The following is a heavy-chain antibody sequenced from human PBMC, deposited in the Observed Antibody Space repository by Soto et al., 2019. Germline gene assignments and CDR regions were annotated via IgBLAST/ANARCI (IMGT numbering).Heavy chain of an antibody. CDR3: ARRYLYYYGMDV. CDR1: GFTFSSYS. Sequence: LRLSCAASGFTFSSYSMNWVRQAPGKGLEWVSSISSSSSYIYYADSVKGRFTISRDNAKNSLYLQMNSLRAEDTAVYYCARRYLYYYGMDVWGQGTTVTVSS. J-gene: IGHJ6*02. CDR2: ISSSSSYI. V-gene: IGHV3-21*01. D-gene: IGHD1-26*01.